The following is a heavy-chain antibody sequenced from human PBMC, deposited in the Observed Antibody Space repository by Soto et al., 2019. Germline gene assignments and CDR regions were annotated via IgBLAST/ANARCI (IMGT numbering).Heavy chain of an antibody. CDR2: IYYSGST. J-gene: IGHJ4*02. Sequence: SETLSLTCAVSGGSISSSDWWRWVRQPPGKGLEWIGEIYYSGSTNYNPSLKSRVTISMDTSKNQFSLNLSSVTAADTVVYYCARLGGSYAVPHFDYWGQGTLVTVSS. CDR1: GGSISSSDW. V-gene: IGHV4-4*02. D-gene: IGHD1-26*01. CDR3: ARLGGSYAVPHFDY.